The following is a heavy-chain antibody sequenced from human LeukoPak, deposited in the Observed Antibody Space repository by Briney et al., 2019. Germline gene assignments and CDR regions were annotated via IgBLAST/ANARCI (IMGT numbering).Heavy chain of an antibody. Sequence: GRSLRLSCVASGFTFSSYGMHWVRQAPGKGLEWVAVISYDGSNKYYADSVKGRFTISRDNSKNTLYLQMNSLRAEDTAVYYCAKGPLVTEEYYYYYGMDVWGQGTTVTVSS. CDR2: ISYDGSNK. J-gene: IGHJ6*02. D-gene: IGHD4-11*01. V-gene: IGHV3-30*18. CDR3: AKGPLVTEEYYYYYGMDV. CDR1: GFTFSSYG.